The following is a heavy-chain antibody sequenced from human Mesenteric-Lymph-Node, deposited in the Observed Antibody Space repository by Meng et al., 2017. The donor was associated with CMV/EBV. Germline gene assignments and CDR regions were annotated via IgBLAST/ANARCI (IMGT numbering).Heavy chain of an antibody. V-gene: IGHV4-39*07. CDR2: IFYSGTSFHSGNT. Sequence: SETLSLTCTVSGGSISSSSYFWGWIRQPPGKGLEWIGSIFYSGTSFHSGNTYYNPSLKSRVTISVDMSENQFSLKLSSVTAADTAVYYCARSAQWLRPGVDYWGQGTLVTVSS. J-gene: IGHJ4*02. D-gene: IGHD5-12*01. CDR1: GGSISSSSYF. CDR3: ARSAQWLRPGVDY.